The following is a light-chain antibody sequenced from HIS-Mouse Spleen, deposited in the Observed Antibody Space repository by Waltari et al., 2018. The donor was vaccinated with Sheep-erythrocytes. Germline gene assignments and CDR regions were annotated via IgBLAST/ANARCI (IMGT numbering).Light chain of an antibody. CDR1: SSHIAAGYD. Sequence: QSVLTQPPSVSGAPGQRVPISCTGSSSHIAAGYDVPSYRQLPGTAPKLLLYGNSDRPSGVPDRFSGSKSGTSASLAITRLQAEDEADYCCQSYDSSLSGSVFGGGTKLTVL. CDR2: GNS. J-gene: IGLJ2*01. V-gene: IGLV1-40*01. CDR3: QSYDSSLSGSV.